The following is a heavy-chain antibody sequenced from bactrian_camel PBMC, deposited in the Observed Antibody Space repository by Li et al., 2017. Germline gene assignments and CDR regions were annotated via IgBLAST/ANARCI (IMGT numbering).Heavy chain of an antibody. Sequence: HVQLVESGGGSARVGGSLKLACTASVRTKCMGWFRQAPGKQREGVALQLVGGTTYIIDSVKGRFTISRDNAKNTIYLEMNSLKSEDTVLYYCARPYHVYEWGCGYWGQGTQVTVS. J-gene: IGHJ6*01. CDR1: VRTKC. D-gene: IGHD4*01. V-gene: IGHV3S53*01. CDR3: ARPYHVYEWGCGY. CDR2: QLVGGTT.